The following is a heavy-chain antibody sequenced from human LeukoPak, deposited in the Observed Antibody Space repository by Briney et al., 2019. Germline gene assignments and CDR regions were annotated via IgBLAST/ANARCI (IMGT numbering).Heavy chain of an antibody. CDR1: GFPFSDHG. CDR3: ARADSNGWISDY. D-gene: IGHD6-19*01. CDR2: INWNGGST. Sequence: PGGSLRLSCAASGFPFSDHGMIWVRQAPGKGLEWVSGINWNGGSTGYADSVKGRFTISRDNAKNSLYLQMNNLRAEDTALYHCARADSNGWISDYWGQGTLVTVSS. V-gene: IGHV3-20*01. J-gene: IGHJ4*02.